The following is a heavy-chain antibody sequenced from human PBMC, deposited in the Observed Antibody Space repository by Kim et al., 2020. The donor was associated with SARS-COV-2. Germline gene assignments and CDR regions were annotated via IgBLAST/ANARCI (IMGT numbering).Heavy chain of an antibody. V-gene: IGHV1-2*06. CDR2: INPNSGGT. Sequence: ASVKVSCKASGYTFTGYYMHWVRQAPGQGLEWMGRINPNSGGTNYAQKFQGRVTMTRDTSISTAYMELSRLRSDDTAVYYCARPYYDFWSGYYAPGVGYYYYGMDVWGQGTTVTVSS. CDR3: ARPYYDFWSGYYAPGVGYYYYGMDV. J-gene: IGHJ6*02. CDR1: GYTFTGYY. D-gene: IGHD3-3*01.